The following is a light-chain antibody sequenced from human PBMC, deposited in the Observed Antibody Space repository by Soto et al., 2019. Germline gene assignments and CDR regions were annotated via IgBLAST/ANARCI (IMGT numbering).Light chain of an antibody. Sequence: EIQMTQSPFSMSASVGDRVTITCRAGQSIFSSLNWYQHKPGKAPKLLIYAASTLQSGVPSRFRGSGYGTDFALTISSLTPEDFATYYCQQSYNSPPITFGQGTRLEI. CDR2: AAS. CDR1: QSIFSS. CDR3: QQSYNSPPIT. V-gene: IGKV1-39*01. J-gene: IGKJ5*01.